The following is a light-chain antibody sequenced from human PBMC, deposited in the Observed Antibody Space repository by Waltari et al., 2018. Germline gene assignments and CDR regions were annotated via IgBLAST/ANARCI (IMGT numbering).Light chain of an antibody. CDR1: TSNIANHA. Sequence: QSVLTQPPSVSEAPRQRVTISCSGSTSNIANHAANWYQQLPGKAPKLLIYYDDLLPSGVSDRFSASKSGTSASLAISGLQSEDEADYYCSVWDDSLNGQVFGGGTKLTVL. CDR2: YDD. CDR3: SVWDDSLNGQV. J-gene: IGLJ2*01. V-gene: IGLV1-36*01.